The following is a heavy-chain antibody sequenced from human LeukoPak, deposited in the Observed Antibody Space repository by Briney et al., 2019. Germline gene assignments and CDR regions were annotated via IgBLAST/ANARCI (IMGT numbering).Heavy chain of an antibody. Sequence: ASVKVTCKSSGYTFTDYYMHWVRQAPGQGFEWMGWINPNDGETNNAQKFQGRVTMTTDTSISTAHMEVSRLRTDDTAVYYCARAYFLYCSSSTCRFDYWGQGNLVPVSS. V-gene: IGHV1-2*02. D-gene: IGHD2-2*01. CDR1: GYTFTDYY. J-gene: IGHJ4*02. CDR3: ARAYFLYCSSSTCRFDY. CDR2: INPNDGET.